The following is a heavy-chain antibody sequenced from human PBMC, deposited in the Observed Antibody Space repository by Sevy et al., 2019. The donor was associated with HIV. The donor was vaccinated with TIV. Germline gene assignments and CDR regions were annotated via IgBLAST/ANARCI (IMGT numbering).Heavy chain of an antibody. V-gene: IGHV1-2*02. CDR2: INPNSDGT. CDR1: GYTFTAYY. J-gene: IGHJ4*02. D-gene: IGHD6-13*01. CDR3: ARRTAAGTGLGFDS. Sequence: ASVKVSCKASGYTFTAYYMHWVRQTPGQGLGWMGWINPNSDGTNYSQKFQGRVTISTDTSISTAYMELRGLRDDDTAVYYCARRTAAGTGLGFDSWGQGTLVTVSS.